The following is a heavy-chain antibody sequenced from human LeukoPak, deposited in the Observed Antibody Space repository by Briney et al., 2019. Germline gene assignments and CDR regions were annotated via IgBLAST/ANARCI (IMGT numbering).Heavy chain of an antibody. Sequence: SETLSLTCTVAGGSISGYYWSWIRQPPGKGMEYIGYIYYSGSTDYNPSLKSRITISVDTSTNQLSLKLSSVTAADTAVYYCARHYYDSSGYYYFDYGGQGTLVTVSS. CDR3: ARHYYDSSGYYYFDY. V-gene: IGHV4-59*08. CDR2: IYYSGST. D-gene: IGHD3-22*01. J-gene: IGHJ4*02. CDR1: GGSISGYY.